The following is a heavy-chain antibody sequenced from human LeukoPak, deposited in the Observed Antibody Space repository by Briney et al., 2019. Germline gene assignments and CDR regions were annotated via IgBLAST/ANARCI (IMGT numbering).Heavy chain of an antibody. CDR1: GYTLTSYD. CDR2: MNPNSGNT. CDR3: ARADSGSYEDY. J-gene: IGHJ4*02. D-gene: IGHD1-26*01. Sequence: ASVKVSCKASGYTLTSYDINWVRQATGQGLEWMGWMNPNSGNTGYAQKFQGRVTMTRNTSISTAYMELSSLRSEDTAVYYRARADSGSYEDYWGQGTLVTVSS. V-gene: IGHV1-8*01.